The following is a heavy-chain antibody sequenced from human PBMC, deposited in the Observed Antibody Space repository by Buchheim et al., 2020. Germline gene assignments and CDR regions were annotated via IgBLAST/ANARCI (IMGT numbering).Heavy chain of an antibody. CDR2: IWYDGSNK. J-gene: IGHJ4*02. CDR3: ARGQGQSYLDY. V-gene: IGHV3-33*01. Sequence: VQLVESGGGVVQPGRSRRLSCAASGFTFSSYGMHWVRQAPGKGLEWVALIWYDGSNKYYADSVKGRFTISRDNSKNTLYLQMTSLRAEDTAVYYCARGQGQSYLDYWGQGTL. CDR1: GFTFSSYG.